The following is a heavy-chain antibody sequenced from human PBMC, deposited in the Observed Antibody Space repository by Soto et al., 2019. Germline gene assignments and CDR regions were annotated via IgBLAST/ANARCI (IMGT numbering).Heavy chain of an antibody. CDR3: ASGVYGDFDAFDI. J-gene: IGHJ3*02. D-gene: IGHD4-17*01. CDR2: IYYSGST. Sequence: SETLSLTCTVSGGSISSYYWSWIRQPPGKGLEWIGYIYYSGSTNYNPSLKSRVTISVDTSKNQFSLKLSSVTAADTAVYYCASGVYGDFDAFDIWGQGTMVTVSS. CDR1: GGSISSYY. V-gene: IGHV4-59*08.